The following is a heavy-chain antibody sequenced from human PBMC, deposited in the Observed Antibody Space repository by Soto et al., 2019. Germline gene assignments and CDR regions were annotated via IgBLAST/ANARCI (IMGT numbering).Heavy chain of an antibody. D-gene: IGHD3-3*01. Sequence: GGSLRLSCAASGFTFSSYAMSWVRQAPGKGLEWVSAISGSGGSTYYADSVKGRFTISRDNSKNTLYLQMNSLRAEDTAVYYCAKEGRFLEWLFGPPDAFDIWGQGTMVTVSS. CDR2: ISGSGGST. CDR1: GFTFSSYA. J-gene: IGHJ3*02. CDR3: AKEGRFLEWLFGPPDAFDI. V-gene: IGHV3-23*01.